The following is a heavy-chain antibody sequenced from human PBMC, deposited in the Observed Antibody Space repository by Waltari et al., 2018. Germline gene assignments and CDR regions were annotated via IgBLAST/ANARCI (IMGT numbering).Heavy chain of an antibody. Sequence: EVQLVESGGGVVRPGGSLRLSCAASGFTFDDYGMSWVRQAPGKGLEWVSGINWNGGSKGYADSVKGRFTISRDNAKNSLYLQMNSLRAEDTALYHCARGGYGDSFYYYMDVWGKGTTVTISS. CDR2: INWNGGSK. CDR3: ARGGYGDSFYYYMDV. J-gene: IGHJ6*03. CDR1: GFTFDDYG. V-gene: IGHV3-20*01. D-gene: IGHD4-17*01.